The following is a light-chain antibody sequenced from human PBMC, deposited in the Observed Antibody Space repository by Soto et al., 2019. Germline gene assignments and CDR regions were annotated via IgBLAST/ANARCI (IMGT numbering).Light chain of an antibody. CDR3: SSYSRDTTVL. CDR1: SSDLGTYHF. CDR2: EVS. V-gene: IGLV2-14*01. J-gene: IGLJ2*01. Sequence: QSVLTQPASVSGSPGQSITISCTGTSSDLGTYHFVSWYQQHPDKAPKLMIYEVSNRPSGVSNRFSGSKSGNTASLTISGLQADDEADYYCSSYSRDTTVLFGGGTKLTVL.